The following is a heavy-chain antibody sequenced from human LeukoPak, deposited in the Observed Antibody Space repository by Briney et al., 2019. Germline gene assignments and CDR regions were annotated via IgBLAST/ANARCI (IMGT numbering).Heavy chain of an antibody. Sequence: SETLSLTCTVSGGSITGYFWSWIRQSPGRGLEWIGYIYYTGSTNCNPPLKSRDTISVDTSKNLFSLNLTSVTAADTAVYYWARGRYGFDSWGQGTLVTVSS. J-gene: IGHJ4*02. D-gene: IGHD1-26*01. CDR2: IYYTGST. CDR3: ARGRYGFDS. V-gene: IGHV4-59*01. CDR1: GGSITGYF.